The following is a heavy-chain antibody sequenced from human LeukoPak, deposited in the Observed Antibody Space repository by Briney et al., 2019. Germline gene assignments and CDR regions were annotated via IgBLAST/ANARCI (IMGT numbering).Heavy chain of an antibody. J-gene: IGHJ4*02. CDR3: AKEYTPSSPLGELDS. Sequence: PGGSLRLSCVASGFIFSDYAMHWVRQAPGKGLEWVAVIRHDEANSFYADSVQGRFTISRDTSKKLLYLQMNSLRVEDTAVYYCAKEYTPSSPLGELDSWGQGTLVTVSS. CDR1: GFIFSDYA. CDR2: IRHDEANS. D-gene: IGHD6-6*01. V-gene: IGHV3-30*02.